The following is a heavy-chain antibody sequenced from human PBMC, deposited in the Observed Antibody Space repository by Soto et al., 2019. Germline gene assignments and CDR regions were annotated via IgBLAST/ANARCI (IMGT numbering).Heavy chain of an antibody. V-gene: IGHV1-24*01. D-gene: IGHD3-22*01. CDR3: ATDRLGHYYDSSGYYPFDY. CDR1: GYTFTSYA. J-gene: IGHJ4*02. Sequence: VASVKVSCKASGYTFTSYAMNWVRQAPGKGLEWMGGFDPEDGETIYAQKFQGRVTMTEDTSTDTAYMELSSLRSEDTAVYYCATDRLGHYYDSSGYYPFDYWGQGTLVTVSS. CDR2: FDPEDGET.